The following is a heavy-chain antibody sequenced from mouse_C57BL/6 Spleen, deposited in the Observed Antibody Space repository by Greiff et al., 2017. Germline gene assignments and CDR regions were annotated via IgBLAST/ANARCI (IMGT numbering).Heavy chain of an antibody. CDR2: IDPETGGT. CDR3: TRHGSSYEGDY. V-gene: IGHV1-15*01. Sequence: VKLMESGAELVRPGASVTLSCKASGYTFTDYEMHWVKQTPVHGLEWIGAIDPETGGTAYNQKFKGKAILTADKSSSTAYMELRSLTSEDSAVYYCTRHGSSYEGDYWGQGTTLTVSS. D-gene: IGHD1-1*01. J-gene: IGHJ2*01. CDR1: GYTFTDYE.